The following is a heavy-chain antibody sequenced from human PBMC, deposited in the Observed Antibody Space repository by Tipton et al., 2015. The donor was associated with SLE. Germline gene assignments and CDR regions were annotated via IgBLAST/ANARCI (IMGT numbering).Heavy chain of an antibody. D-gene: IGHD6-19*01. J-gene: IGHJ3*02. CDR1: GFMFGDQW. CDR3: ARQGGSSGWYGSVSFDT. V-gene: IGHV3-7*01. Sequence: SLRLSCAASGFMFGDQWMSWVRQAPGKGLEWVAKINPDGTQKYYLDSVKGRFTISRDNAKNSLYLQMNTLRAEDTAVYYCARQGGSSGWYGSVSFDTWGQGTMVTVSS. CDR2: INPDGTQK.